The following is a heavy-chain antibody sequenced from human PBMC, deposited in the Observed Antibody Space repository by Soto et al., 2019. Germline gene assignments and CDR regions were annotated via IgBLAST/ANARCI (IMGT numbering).Heavy chain of an antibody. Sequence: GESLRLTCAASGFTFSGSAMHWVRQASGKGLEWVGRIRSKANSYATAYAASVKGRFTISRDDSKDTAYLQMNSLKTEDTAVYYCTRPITIFGVVISDDYCGQGTLVTVSS. V-gene: IGHV3-73*01. D-gene: IGHD3-3*01. J-gene: IGHJ4*02. CDR3: TRPITIFGVVISDDY. CDR1: GFTFSGSA. CDR2: IRSKANSYAT.